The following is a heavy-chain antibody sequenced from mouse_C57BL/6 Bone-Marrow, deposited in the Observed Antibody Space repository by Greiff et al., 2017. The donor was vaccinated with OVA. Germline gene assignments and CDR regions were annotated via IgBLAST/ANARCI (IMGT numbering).Heavy chain of an antibody. D-gene: IGHD1-1*01. J-gene: IGHJ1*03. CDR3: ARPYYYGSSYSWYFDV. CDR2: ISSGSSTI. Sequence: EVQLVESGGGLVKPGGSLKLSCAASGFTFSDYGMHWVRQAPEKGLEWVAYISSGSSTIYYADTVKGRVTISRDNAKNTLFLQMTSLRSEDTAMYYCARPYYYGSSYSWYFDVWGTGTTVTVSS. V-gene: IGHV5-17*01. CDR1: GFTFSDYG.